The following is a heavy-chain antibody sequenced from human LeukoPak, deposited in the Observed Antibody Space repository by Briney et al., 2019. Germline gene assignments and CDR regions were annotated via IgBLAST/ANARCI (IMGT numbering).Heavy chain of an antibody. CDR3: ARAPLEMATIFFDY. V-gene: IGHV1-69*13. CDR2: IIPIFGTA. D-gene: IGHD5-24*01. J-gene: IGHJ4*02. CDR1: GGTFSGYA. Sequence: GASVTVSCKASGGTFSGYAISWVRQAPGQGLEWMGGIIPIFGTANYAQKFQGRVTITADESTSTAYMELSSLRSEDTAVYYCARAPLEMATIFFDYWGQGTLVTVSS.